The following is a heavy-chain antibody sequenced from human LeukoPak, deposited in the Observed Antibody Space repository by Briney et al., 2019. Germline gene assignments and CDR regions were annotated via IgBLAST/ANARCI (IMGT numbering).Heavy chain of an antibody. D-gene: IGHD2-2*01. J-gene: IGHJ5*02. CDR3: ARKAVVPAANWFDP. CDR2: INHSGST. V-gene: IGHV4-34*01. Sequence: PSETLSLTCAVYGGSFSAYYWSWIRQPPGKGLEWIGEINHSGSTNYNPSLKSRVTMSVDTSKNQFSLKLSSVTAADTAVYYCARKAVVPAANWFDPWGQGTLVTVSS. CDR1: GGSFSAYY.